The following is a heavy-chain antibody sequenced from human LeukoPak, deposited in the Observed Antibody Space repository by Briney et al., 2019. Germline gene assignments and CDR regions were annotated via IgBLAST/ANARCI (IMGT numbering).Heavy chain of an antibody. J-gene: IGHJ4*02. CDR1: GLSFSNYW. Sequence: GGSLRLSFAASGLSFSNYWMHWVRQAPGKGLVWVSRINSNGTTTTYADSVKGRFTISRDNARNTLYLQMNSLRAEDTAVYYCSKGGAVAPDYWGQGTLVTVSS. V-gene: IGHV3-74*01. D-gene: IGHD6-19*01. CDR3: SKGGAVAPDY. CDR2: INSNGTTT.